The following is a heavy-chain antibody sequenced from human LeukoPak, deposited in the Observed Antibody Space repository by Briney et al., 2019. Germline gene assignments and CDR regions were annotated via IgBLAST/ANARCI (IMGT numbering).Heavy chain of an antibody. Sequence: PGGSLRLSCAASGFTVSSNYMSWVRQAPGKGLEWVSAIYSGGSTYYADSVKGRFTISRDNSKNTLYLQMNSLRAEDTAVYYCAKDGRPIAAAGTLSMDVWGKGTTVTVSS. V-gene: IGHV3-66*01. D-gene: IGHD6-13*01. CDR2: IYSGGST. J-gene: IGHJ6*04. CDR3: AKDGRPIAAAGTLSMDV. CDR1: GFTVSSNY.